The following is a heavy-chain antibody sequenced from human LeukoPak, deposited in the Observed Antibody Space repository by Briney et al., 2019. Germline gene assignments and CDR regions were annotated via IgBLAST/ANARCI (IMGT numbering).Heavy chain of an antibody. CDR3: AGDLVWLLFDY. J-gene: IGHJ4*02. V-gene: IGHV3-74*01. CDR1: GFTFSAYW. CDR2: VKYDGSTT. Sequence: GGSLRLSCAASGFTFSAYWMHWVRQAPGKGLDWVSRVKYDGSTTTYADSVKGRFTISRDNAKNILYLQMNSLRVEDTAVYYCAGDLVWLLFDYWGQGTLVTVSS. D-gene: IGHD3-9*01.